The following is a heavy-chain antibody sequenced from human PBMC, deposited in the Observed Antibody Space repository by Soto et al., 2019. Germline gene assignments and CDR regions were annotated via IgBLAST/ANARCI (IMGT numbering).Heavy chain of an antibody. CDR3: TKGVVREPAYFDS. CDR1: GFTFSAFP. D-gene: IGHD3-10*01. CDR2: ISYDGRNE. Sequence: PGGSLRLSCAVSGFTFSAFPMFWVRQAPGKGLEWVAFISYDGRNEDYADSVKGRFTISRDNSKNTLYLQMNSLSSEDMAVYYCTKGVVREPAYFDSWGQGTLVTVSS. V-gene: IGHV3-30*18. J-gene: IGHJ4*02.